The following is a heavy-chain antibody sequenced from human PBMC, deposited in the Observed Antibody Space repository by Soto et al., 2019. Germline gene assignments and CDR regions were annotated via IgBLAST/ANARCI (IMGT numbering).Heavy chain of an antibody. CDR3: AYLRGLTGYPGE. V-gene: IGHV4-31*03. D-gene: IGHD3-16*01. CDR1: GGSMRSEGYY. Sequence: SETLSLTCSVSGGSMRSEGYYWSWIRQHPGKGLEWIGYIYYSGLTDYNPSLKSRLTISVDKSKNEFYLKMRSVTAADTAVYYGAYLRGLTGYPGEWGQGTLVTV. CDR2: IYYSGLT. J-gene: IGHJ4*02.